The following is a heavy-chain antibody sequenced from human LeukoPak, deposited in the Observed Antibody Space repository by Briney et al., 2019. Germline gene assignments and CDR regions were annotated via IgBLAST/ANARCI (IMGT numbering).Heavy chain of an antibody. CDR3: ARDNGVYPDVYYYYYMDV. CDR1: GGTFSSNA. D-gene: IGHD2-8*01. CDR2: IIPIFGTA. Sequence: GASVKVSCKXSGGTFSSNAISWVRQAPRQGLEWMGRIIPIFGTANYSQKFQGRVTITTDESTSTAYMELSSLRSEDTAVYYCARDNGVYPDVYYYYYMDVWGKGTTVTVSS. V-gene: IGHV1-69*05. J-gene: IGHJ6*03.